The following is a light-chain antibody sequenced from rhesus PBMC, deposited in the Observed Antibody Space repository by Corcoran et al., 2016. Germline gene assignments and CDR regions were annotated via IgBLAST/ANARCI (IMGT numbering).Light chain of an antibody. CDR2: KAS. CDR1: QGISSW. V-gene: IGKV1-22*01. Sequence: DIQMTQSPSSLSASVGDTVTITCRASQGISSWLAWYQQKPGKAPNLLIYKASSLQSGVPSRFSGSGSGTDFTLTISSLQSEDFATYYCQQYSNRPFTFGPGTKLDIK. CDR3: QQYSNRPFT. J-gene: IGKJ3*01.